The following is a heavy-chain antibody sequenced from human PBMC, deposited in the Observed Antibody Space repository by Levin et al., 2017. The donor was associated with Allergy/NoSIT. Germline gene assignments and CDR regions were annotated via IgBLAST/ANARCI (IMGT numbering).Heavy chain of an antibody. Sequence: GESLKISCAASGFTFSSYWMHWVRQVPGKGLVWVSRINTDGSSTNYADSVKGRFTVSRDNATNTLYLQLNGLRAEDTAIYYCARGCDGACYGTHWGQGALVTVSS. V-gene: IGHV3-74*01. D-gene: IGHD2-21*02. CDR2: INTDGSST. CDR3: ARGCDGACYGTH. CDR1: GFTFSSYW. J-gene: IGHJ4*02.